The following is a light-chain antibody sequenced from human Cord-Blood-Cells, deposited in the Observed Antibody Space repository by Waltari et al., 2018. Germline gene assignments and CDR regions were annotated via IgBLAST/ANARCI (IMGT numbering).Light chain of an antibody. CDR1: ALPKKY. V-gene: IGLV3-10*01. J-gene: IGLJ1*01. Sequence: SYELTQPPSVSVSPGQTARITCSGAALPKKYAYWYQQKSGQAPVLVMYEDSKRPSGIPERFSGSSSGTMATLTISGAQVEDEADYYCYSTDSSGNHRGVFGTGTKVTVL. CDR2: EDS. CDR3: YSTDSSGNHRGV.